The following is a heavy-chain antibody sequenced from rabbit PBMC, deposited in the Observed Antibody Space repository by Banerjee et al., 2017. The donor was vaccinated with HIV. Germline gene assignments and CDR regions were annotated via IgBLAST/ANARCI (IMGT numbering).Heavy chain of an antibody. CDR3: ARAGDNDYGYASYFNL. V-gene: IGHV1S45*01. CDR2: IYTGDGNT. J-gene: IGHJ4*01. Sequence: QEQLEESGGDLVKPGASLTLTCTASGFSFSSSYWICWVRQAPGKGLEWIACIYTGDGNTYYASWAKGRFTISKTSSTTVTLQMTRLTAADTATYFCARAGDNDYGYASYFNLWGPGTLVTVS. D-gene: IGHD6-1*01. CDR1: GFSFSSSYW.